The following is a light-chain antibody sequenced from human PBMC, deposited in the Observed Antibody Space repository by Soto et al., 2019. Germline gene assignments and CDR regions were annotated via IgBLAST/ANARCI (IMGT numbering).Light chain of an antibody. J-gene: IGKJ5*01. CDR2: DAS. Sequence: DIVMTQSPSTLSESVGLRAPLSCRAIQSVSIDLAWYQQTPGQAPRLLIYDASNRATGVPARFSGSGSGTDFTLTVSSLEPEDFALYYCQQRSNWPPEITFGQGAGLEI. CDR3: QQRSNWPPEIT. V-gene: IGKV3-11*01. CDR1: QSVSID.